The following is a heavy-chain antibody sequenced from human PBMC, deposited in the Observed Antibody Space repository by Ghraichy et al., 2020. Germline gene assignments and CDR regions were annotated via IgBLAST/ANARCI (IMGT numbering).Heavy chain of an antibody. D-gene: IGHD3-22*01. CDR2: TRNKANSYTT. V-gene: IGHV3-72*01. J-gene: IGHJ3*02. Sequence: GGSLRLSCAASGFTFSDHYMDWVRQAPGKGLEWVGRTRNKANSYTTEYAASVKGRFTISRDDSKNSLYLQMNSLKTEDTAVYYCARGLPYYDSSGYFPWGPSYAFDIWGQGTMVTVSS. CDR1: GFTFSDHY. CDR3: ARGLPYYDSSGYFPWGPSYAFDI.